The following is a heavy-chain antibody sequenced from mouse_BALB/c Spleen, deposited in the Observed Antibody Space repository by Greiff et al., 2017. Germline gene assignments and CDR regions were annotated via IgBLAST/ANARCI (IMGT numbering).Heavy chain of an antibody. D-gene: IGHD1-1*01. CDR2: ISSGGST. CDR3: AREGGSSYGDWYFDV. Sequence: EVMLVESGGGLVKPGGSLKLSCAASGFTFSSYAMSWVRQTPEKRLEWVASISSGGSTYYPDSVKGRFTISRDNARNILYLQMSSLRSEDTAMYYCAREGGSSYGDWYFDVWGAGTTVTVSS. V-gene: IGHV5-6-5*01. CDR1: GFTFSSYA. J-gene: IGHJ1*01.